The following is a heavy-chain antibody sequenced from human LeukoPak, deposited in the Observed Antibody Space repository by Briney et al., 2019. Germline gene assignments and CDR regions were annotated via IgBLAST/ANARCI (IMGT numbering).Heavy chain of an antibody. D-gene: IGHD2-2*01. CDR3: ARESTLGGGFDY. V-gene: IGHV1-69*13. J-gene: IGHJ4*02. Sequence: GASVKVSCKASGGTFSSYAISWVRQAPGQGLEWMGGIIPIFGAANYAQKFQGRVTITADESTSTAYMELSSLRSEDTAVYYCARESTLGGGFDYWGQGTLVTVSS. CDR2: IIPIFGAA. CDR1: GGTFSSYA.